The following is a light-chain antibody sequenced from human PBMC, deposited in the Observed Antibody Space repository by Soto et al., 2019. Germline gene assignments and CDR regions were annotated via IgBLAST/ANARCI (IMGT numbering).Light chain of an antibody. V-gene: IGKV3-20*01. CDR1: QSVSNSY. CDR2: GTS. J-gene: IGKJ1*01. CDR3: QQYGSSSWT. Sequence: EIVLTQSPGTLSLSPGERATLSCRASQSVSNSYLAWYQQKPGQAPRLLIYGTSSRATAIPDRFSGSGPGTDFTLTISRLEPEDFAVYYCQQYGSSSWTFGQGTKVDIK.